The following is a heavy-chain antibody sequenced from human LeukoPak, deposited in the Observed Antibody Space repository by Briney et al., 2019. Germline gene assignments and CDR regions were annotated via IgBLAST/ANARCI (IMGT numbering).Heavy chain of an antibody. CDR3: ARLGSYYDSSGYPRLDY. CDR1: GGSISSYY. Sequence: PSETLSLTCTVSGGSISSYYWSWIRQPPGKGLEWIGEINHSGSTNYNPSLKSRVTISVDTSKNQFSLKLSSVTAADTAVYYCARLGSYYDSSGYPRLDYWGQGTLVTVSS. V-gene: IGHV4-34*01. CDR2: INHSGST. J-gene: IGHJ4*02. D-gene: IGHD3-22*01.